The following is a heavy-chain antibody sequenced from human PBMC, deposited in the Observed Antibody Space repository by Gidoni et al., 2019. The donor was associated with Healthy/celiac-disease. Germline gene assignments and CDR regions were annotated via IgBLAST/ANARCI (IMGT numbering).Heavy chain of an antibody. Sequence: EVQLVESGGGLVQPGRSLRLSCTASGFTFGDYAMSWVRQAPGKGLEGVGFIRSKAYGGTTEYAASVKGRFTISRDDSKSIAYLQMNSLKTEDTAVYYCTRGFVVVPAAIPEYYYGMDVWGQGTTVTVSS. CDR2: IRSKAYGGTT. CDR1: GFTFGDYA. J-gene: IGHJ6*02. D-gene: IGHD2-2*02. CDR3: TRGFVVVPAAIPEYYYGMDV. V-gene: IGHV3-49*04.